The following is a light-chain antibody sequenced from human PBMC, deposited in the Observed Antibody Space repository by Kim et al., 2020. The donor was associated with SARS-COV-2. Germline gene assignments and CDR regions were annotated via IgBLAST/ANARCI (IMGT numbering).Light chain of an antibody. J-gene: IGLJ3*02. Sequence: QKCTLSRSGTTYNIRDNYLSWYTQVPGTAPNLHLYDHHKRPSGIPDRFSGSKSGTSATLGITGLQTGDEADYYCGTWDSTLSTVVFGGGTKLTVL. V-gene: IGLV1-51*01. CDR3: GTWDSTLSTVV. CDR2: DHH. CDR1: TYNIRDNY.